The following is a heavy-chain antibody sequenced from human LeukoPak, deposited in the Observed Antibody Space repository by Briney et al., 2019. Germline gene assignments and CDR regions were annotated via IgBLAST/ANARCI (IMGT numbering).Heavy chain of an antibody. Sequence: GGSLRLSCAASGFTFSSYSMNWVRQAPGKGLEWVSSISSSSSYIYYADSVKGRFAISRDNAKNSLYLQMNSLRAEDTAVYYCAKEGRERAFDIWGQGTMVTVSS. CDR3: AKEGRERAFDI. CDR2: ISSSSSYI. D-gene: IGHD3-10*01. CDR1: GFTFSSYS. V-gene: IGHV3-21*01. J-gene: IGHJ3*02.